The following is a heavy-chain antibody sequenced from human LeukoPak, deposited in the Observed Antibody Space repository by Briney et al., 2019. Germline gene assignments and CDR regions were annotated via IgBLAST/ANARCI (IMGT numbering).Heavy chain of an antibody. CDR1: GGSISSYY. CDR2: IYTSGST. Sequence: SETLSLTCTVSGGSISSYYWSWIRQPAGKGLEWIGRIYTSGSTNYNPSLKSRVTMSVDTSKNQFSLKLSSVTAADTAVHYCARESIAVAGTLGYYYYGMDVWGQGTTVTVSS. V-gene: IGHV4-4*07. J-gene: IGHJ6*02. CDR3: ARESIAVAGTLGYYYYGMDV. D-gene: IGHD6-19*01.